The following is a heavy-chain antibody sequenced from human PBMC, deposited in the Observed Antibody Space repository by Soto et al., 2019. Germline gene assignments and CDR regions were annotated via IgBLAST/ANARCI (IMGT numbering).Heavy chain of an antibody. CDR1: GFTFSSYG. CDR3: ARGPSGSYPY. Sequence: GGSLRLSCAASGFTFSSYGMHWVRQAPGKGLEWVAVISDDGDNIYYADSVKGRFTISRDNSKNTLHLQMNSLRADDTAVYYCARGPSGSYPYWGQGTLVTVSS. D-gene: IGHD1-26*01. V-gene: IGHV3-30*03. CDR2: ISDDGDNI. J-gene: IGHJ4*02.